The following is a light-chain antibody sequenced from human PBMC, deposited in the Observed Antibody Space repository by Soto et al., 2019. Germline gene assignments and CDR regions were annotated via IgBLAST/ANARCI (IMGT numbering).Light chain of an antibody. Sequence: SSELTQPPSVSVAPGQTARITCGGNNIGIYSVHWYQQRPGQAPVLVVYDGSDRPSGIPERFSGSNSGNTATLTIGRVEAADEADYYCQVWDNNGGHNYVFGAGTKLTVL. V-gene: IGLV3-21*02. CDR2: DGS. CDR3: QVWDNNGGHNYV. CDR1: NIGIYS. J-gene: IGLJ1*01.